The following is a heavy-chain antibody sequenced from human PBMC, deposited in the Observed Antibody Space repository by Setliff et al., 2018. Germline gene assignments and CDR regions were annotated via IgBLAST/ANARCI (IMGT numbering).Heavy chain of an antibody. J-gene: IGHJ4*02. V-gene: IGHV3-15*01. D-gene: IGHD3-10*01. Sequence: PGGSLRLSCLASGFSFSNTKTSWIRQAPGKGLEWVGRIKSAADGGTIEYAAAVNGRFTVSRDDSKNTLFLQMNSLKTEDTALYYCTTDWSRGDSGNYLRLDYWGPGTLVTVSS. CDR3: TTDWSRGDSGNYLRLDY. CDR2: IKSAADGGTI. CDR1: GFSFSNTK.